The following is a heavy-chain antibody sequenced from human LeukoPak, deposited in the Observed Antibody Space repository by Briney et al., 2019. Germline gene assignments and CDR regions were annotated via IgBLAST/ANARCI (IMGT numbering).Heavy chain of an antibody. CDR2: ISGSGDST. CDR1: GFTFSSFA. D-gene: IGHD3-10*01. CDR3: AKSKPYYYGSGSYYKNPFDY. J-gene: IGHJ4*02. V-gene: IGHV3-23*01. Sequence: GGSLRLSCAASGFTFSSFAINWVRQAPGKGLEWVSGISGSGDSTYNADSVKGRFTISRDNSKNTLYLQMNSLRAEDTALYYCAKSKPYYYGSGSYYKNPFDYWGQRTLVTVSS.